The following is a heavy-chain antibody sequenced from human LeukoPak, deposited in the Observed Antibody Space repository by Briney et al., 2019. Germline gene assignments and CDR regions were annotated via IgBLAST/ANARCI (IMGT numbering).Heavy chain of an antibody. D-gene: IGHD1-26*01. CDR3: ARGHIKSGIPRDYYYYMDV. Sequence: VASVKVSCKASGYTFTGYYMHWVRQAPGQGLEWMGGIIPIFGTANYAQKFQGRVTITADKSTSTAYMELSSLRSEDTAVYYCARGHIKSGIPRDYYYYMDVWGKGTTVTVSS. J-gene: IGHJ6*03. CDR2: IIPIFGTA. CDR1: GYTFTGYY. V-gene: IGHV1-69*06.